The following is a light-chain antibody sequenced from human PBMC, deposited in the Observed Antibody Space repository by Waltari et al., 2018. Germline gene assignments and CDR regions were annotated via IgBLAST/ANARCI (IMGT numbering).Light chain of an antibody. V-gene: IGLV1-40*01. J-gene: IGLJ3*02. CDR2: GNA. Sequence: QQRQGPAPKLLRYGNANRPSGVSDRFSGYKGGTSGSLAITGLQAEDEAYYYCQSYDRSLTGSWVFGGGTKLTVL. CDR3: QSYDRSLTGSWV.